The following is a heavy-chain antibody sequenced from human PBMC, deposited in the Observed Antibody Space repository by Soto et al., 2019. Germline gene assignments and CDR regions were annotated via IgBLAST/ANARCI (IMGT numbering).Heavy chain of an antibody. D-gene: IGHD3-3*01. J-gene: IGHJ4*02. Sequence: QITLNESGPTVVRPTETLTLTCRFSGFSLTTSGVGVGWIRQSPGKAPEWLALIYWDDDTRYSASLKSRLTITKDTSKNQVGLTVSDLDPTDTATYYCAHRVLRTVFGLVTTTAIYFDFWGQGTPVAVSS. V-gene: IGHV2-5*02. CDR3: AHRVLRTVFGLVTTTAIYFDF. CDR1: GFSLTTSGVG. CDR2: IYWDDDT.